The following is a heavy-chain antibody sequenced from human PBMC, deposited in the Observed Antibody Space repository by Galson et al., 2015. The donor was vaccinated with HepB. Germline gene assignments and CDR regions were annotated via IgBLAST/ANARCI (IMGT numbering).Heavy chain of an antibody. CDR1: GFTFSSYG. Sequence: LRLSCAASGFTFSSYGMHWVRQAPGKGLEWVAFIRCDGSNKYYADSVKGRFTISRDNSKNTLYLQMNSLRAEDTAVYYCARDPGAAGDYYYGMDVWGQGTTVTVSS. V-gene: IGHV3-30*02. CDR2: IRCDGSNK. CDR3: ARDPGAAGDYYYGMDV. D-gene: IGHD6-13*01. J-gene: IGHJ6*02.